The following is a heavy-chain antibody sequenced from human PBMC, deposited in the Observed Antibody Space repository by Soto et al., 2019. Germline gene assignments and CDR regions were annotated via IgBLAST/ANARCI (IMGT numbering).Heavy chain of an antibody. V-gene: IGHV3-30*18. Sequence: QVQLVESGGGVVQPGRSLTLSCAVSGFTFTSMHWVRQAPGKGLEWVAIISYDGNNKYYLDSVKGRFTISRDNSKNTLYLQMNSLRADETAVYYCTKDGVADYGMAVWGQGSTVTVSS. CDR1: GFTFTS. CDR3: TKDGVADYGMAV. J-gene: IGHJ6*02. D-gene: IGHD6-19*01. CDR2: ISYDGNNK.